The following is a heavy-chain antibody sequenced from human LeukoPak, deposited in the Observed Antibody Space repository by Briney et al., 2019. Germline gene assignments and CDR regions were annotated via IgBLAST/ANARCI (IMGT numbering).Heavy chain of an antibody. CDR3: ARVYYSSSYDYWYFDL. J-gene: IGHJ2*01. CDR1: GGSISSSSYY. Sequence: SETLSLTCNVSGGSISSSSYYWGRIRQPPGKGLEWIGSIYYSGSTYYNPSLKSRVTISVDTSKNQFSLKLSSVTAADTAVYYCARVYYSSSYDYWYFDLWGRGTLVTVSS. V-gene: IGHV4-39*07. D-gene: IGHD6-13*01. CDR2: IYYSGST.